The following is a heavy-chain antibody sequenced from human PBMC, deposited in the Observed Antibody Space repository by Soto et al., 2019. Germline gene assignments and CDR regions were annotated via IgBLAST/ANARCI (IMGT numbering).Heavy chain of an antibody. CDR2: ISGSGGST. V-gene: IGHV3-23*01. CDR1: GFTFSSYA. D-gene: IGHD3-16*02. J-gene: IGHJ4*02. Sequence: GGSLRLSCAASGFTFSSYAMSWVRQAPGKGLEWVSAISGSGGSTYYADSVKGRFTISRDNSKNTLYLQMNSLRAEDTAVYYCAKACIMITFGGVIGYWGQGTLVTVSS. CDR3: AKACIMITFGGVIGY.